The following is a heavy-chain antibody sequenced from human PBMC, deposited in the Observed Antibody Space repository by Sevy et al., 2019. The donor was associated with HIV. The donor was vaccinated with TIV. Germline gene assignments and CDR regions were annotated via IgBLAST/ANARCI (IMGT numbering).Heavy chain of an antibody. CDR3: AREGCTKPHDY. D-gene: IGHD2-8*01. J-gene: IGHJ4*02. Sequence: GGSLRLSCAASGFDFSIYSMSWVRQAPGKGLEWVSTLSFGCGKINYADSVKGRFTISRYNSKSSLYLQMNNMRVEDTAVYYCAREGCTKPHDYWGQGTLVTVSS. CDR1: GFDFSIYS. CDR2: LSFGCGKI. V-gene: IGHV3-23*01.